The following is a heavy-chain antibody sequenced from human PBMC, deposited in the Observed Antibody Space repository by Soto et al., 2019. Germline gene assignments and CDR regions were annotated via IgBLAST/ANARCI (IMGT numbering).Heavy chain of an antibody. D-gene: IGHD3-10*01. CDR2: IYPGDSDT. V-gene: IGHV5-51*01. CDR3: ARLGAYGSGSYYNGRYYYYMDV. Sequence: GESLKISCKGSGYSFTSYWIGWVRQMPGKGLEWMGIIYPGDSDTRYSPSFQGQVTISADKSISTAYLQWSSLKASDTAMYYCARLGAYGSGSYYNGRYYYYMDVWGKGTTVTVSS. J-gene: IGHJ6*03. CDR1: GYSFTSYW.